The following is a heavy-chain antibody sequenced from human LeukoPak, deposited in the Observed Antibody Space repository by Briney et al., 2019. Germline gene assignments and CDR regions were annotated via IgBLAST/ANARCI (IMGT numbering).Heavy chain of an antibody. V-gene: IGHV4-39*07. Sequence: PSETLSLTCTVSGGSISSSSYYWGWIRQPPGKGLEWIGSIYYSGSTYYNPSLKSRVTISVDTSKNQFSLKLSSVTAADTAVYYCARAADYYDSSGEIDYWGQGTLVTVSS. D-gene: IGHD3-22*01. CDR3: ARAADYYDSSGEIDY. CDR1: GGSISSSSYY. J-gene: IGHJ4*02. CDR2: IYYSGST.